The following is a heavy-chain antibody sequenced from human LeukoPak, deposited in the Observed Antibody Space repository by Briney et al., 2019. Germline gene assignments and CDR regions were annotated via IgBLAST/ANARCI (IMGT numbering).Heavy chain of an antibody. CDR1: GYTFTDYY. J-gene: IGHJ4*02. CDR3: ARGGAHTLVLTAAFIPPFAY. V-gene: IGHV1-2*02. D-gene: IGHD2-8*01. CDR2: IKPNSGDT. Sequence: GASVKVSCKTSGYTFTDYYMHWVRQAPGQGLEWMGWIKPNSGDTNFAQKFQGRVTMTRDMSITTAYMELSRLRSDDTAVYYCARGGAHTLVLTAAFIPPFAYWGQGTLVTVSS.